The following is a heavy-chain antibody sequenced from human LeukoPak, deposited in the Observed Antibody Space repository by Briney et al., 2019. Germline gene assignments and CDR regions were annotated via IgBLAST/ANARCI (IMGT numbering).Heavy chain of an antibody. D-gene: IGHD5-18*01. Sequence: SETLSLTCTVSGGSISSYYWSWIRQPAGKGVEWIGRIYTSGSTNYNPSLKSRVTMSVDTSKNQFSLKLSSVTAADTAVYYCARESSRIQLWLTLDYWGQGTLVTVSS. CDR2: IYTSGST. CDR1: GGSISSYY. V-gene: IGHV4-4*07. J-gene: IGHJ4*02. CDR3: ARESSRIQLWLTLDY.